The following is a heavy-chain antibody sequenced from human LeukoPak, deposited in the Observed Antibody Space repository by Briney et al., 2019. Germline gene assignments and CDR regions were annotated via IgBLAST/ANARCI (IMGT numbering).Heavy chain of an antibody. CDR3: ARHQLYVYVWGSNYYFDY. CDR2: IYYSGST. CDR1: GGSISSYH. V-gene: IGHV4-59*08. D-gene: IGHD3-16*01. J-gene: IGHJ4*02. Sequence: PSETLSLTCTVSGGSISSYHWSWIRQPPGKGLEWIGYIYYSGSTNYNPSLKSRVTISVDTSKNQFSLKLSSVTAADTAVYYCARHQLYVYVWGSNYYFDYWGQGTLVTVSS.